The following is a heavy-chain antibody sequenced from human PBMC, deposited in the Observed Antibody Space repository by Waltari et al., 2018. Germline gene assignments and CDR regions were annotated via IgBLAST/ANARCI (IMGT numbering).Heavy chain of an antibody. Sequence: EVSLVQSRAEVKKPGESLKISCEGSGYNFPTYWIGWVRQLPGKGLEWVGTHHPGASDTRSSPSVRGQVTISADQSSSTAYLHWSSLKASDSAIYYCARASSFRDYYNVLTGYDPFDSWGQGTLVTVSS. V-gene: IGHV5-51*01. CDR3: ARASSFRDYYNVLTGYDPFDS. D-gene: IGHD3-9*01. CDR2: HHPGASDT. CDR1: GYNFPTYW. J-gene: IGHJ4*02.